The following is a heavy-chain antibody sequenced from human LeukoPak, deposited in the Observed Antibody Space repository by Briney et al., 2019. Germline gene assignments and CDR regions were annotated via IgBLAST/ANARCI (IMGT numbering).Heavy chain of an antibody. V-gene: IGHV3-9*01. CDR3: AKGPGEFDY. D-gene: IGHD1-14*01. Sequence: GGSLRLSCAASGFTFDDYAMHWVRQAPGKGLEWVSGISWNSGSIGYADSVKGRFTISRDNAKNSLYLQMNSLRAEDTALYYCAKGPGEFDYWDQGTLVTVSS. CDR1: GFTFDDYA. J-gene: IGHJ4*02. CDR2: ISWNSGSI.